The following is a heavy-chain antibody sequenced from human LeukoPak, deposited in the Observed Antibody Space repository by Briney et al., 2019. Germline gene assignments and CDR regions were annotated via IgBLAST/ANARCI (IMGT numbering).Heavy chain of an antibody. CDR1: GYTFTGYY. Sequence: ASVKVSCKASGYTFTGYYMHWVRQAPGQGLEWMGWINPNSGGTNYAQKFQGRVTMTRDTSISTAYMELSRLRSDDTAVYYRARVLDGGKRYFDYWGQGTLVTVSS. J-gene: IGHJ4*02. D-gene: IGHD4-23*01. CDR2: INPNSGGT. CDR3: ARVLDGGKRYFDY. V-gene: IGHV1-2*02.